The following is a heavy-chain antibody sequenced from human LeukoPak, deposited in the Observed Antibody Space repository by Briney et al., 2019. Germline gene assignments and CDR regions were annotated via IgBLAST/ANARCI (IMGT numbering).Heavy chain of an antibody. CDR2: IYYSGST. Sequence: SETLSLTCTVSGGSISSYYWSWTRQPPGKGLEWIGYIYYSGSTNYNPSLKSRVTISVDTSKNQFSLKLSSVTAADTAVYYCARAVGSGSFQTYYYYMDVWGKGTTVTISS. D-gene: IGHD3-10*01. V-gene: IGHV4-59*01. CDR3: ARAVGSGSFQTYYYYMDV. J-gene: IGHJ6*03. CDR1: GGSISSYY.